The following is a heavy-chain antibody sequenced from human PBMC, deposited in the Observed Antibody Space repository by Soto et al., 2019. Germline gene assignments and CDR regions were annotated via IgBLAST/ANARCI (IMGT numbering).Heavy chain of an antibody. J-gene: IGHJ4*02. CDR3: ARRDIVGVPAAIDY. CDR1: GGSFSGYY. D-gene: IGHD2-2*01. Sequence: QVQLQQWGAGLLKPSETLSLTCAVYGGSFSGYYWSWIRQPPGKGLEWIGEINHSGSTNYNPSLKSRVTISVDTSKNQFSLKLSSVTAADTAVYYCARRDIVGVPAAIDYWGQGTLVTVSS. CDR2: INHSGST. V-gene: IGHV4-34*01.